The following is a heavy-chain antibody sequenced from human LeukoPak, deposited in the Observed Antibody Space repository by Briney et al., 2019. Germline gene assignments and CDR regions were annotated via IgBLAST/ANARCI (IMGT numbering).Heavy chain of an antibody. D-gene: IGHD6-13*01. Sequence: SVKVSCKASGGTFSSYAISWVRQAPGQGLEWMGRIIPILGIANYAQKFQGRVTITADKSTSTAYMELSSLRSEDTAVYYCARESPIAAAGTVLYAFDIWGQGTMVTVSS. V-gene: IGHV1-69*04. CDR3: ARESPIAAAGTVLYAFDI. J-gene: IGHJ3*02. CDR1: GGTFSSYA. CDR2: IIPILGIA.